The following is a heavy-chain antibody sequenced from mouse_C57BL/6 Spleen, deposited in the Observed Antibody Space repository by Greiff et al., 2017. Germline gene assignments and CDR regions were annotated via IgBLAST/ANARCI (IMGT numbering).Heavy chain of an antibody. Sequence: QVQLQQSGPELVKPGASVKISCKASGYAFSSSWMNWVKQRPGKGLEWIGRIYPGDGDTNYNGKFKGKATLTADKSSSTAYMQLSSLTSEDSAVYFCARDYGSSPLFAYWGQEALVTVSA. V-gene: IGHV1-82*01. D-gene: IGHD1-1*01. CDR1: GYAFSSSW. CDR3: ARDYGSSPLFAY. CDR2: IYPGDGDT. J-gene: IGHJ3*01.